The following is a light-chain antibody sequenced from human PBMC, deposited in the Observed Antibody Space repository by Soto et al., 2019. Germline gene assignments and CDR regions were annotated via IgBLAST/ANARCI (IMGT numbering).Light chain of an antibody. J-gene: IGKJ2*01. CDR1: QSVSSI. CDR2: GAS. V-gene: IGKV3-15*01. CDR3: QQYNNWPSGYT. Sequence: EIVMTQSPATLSVSPGERATLSCRASQSVSSILAWYQQKPGQAPRLLIYGASTRATGIPARFSGSGSGTEFTLTISSLQSEDFAVYYCQQYNNWPSGYTFGQGTKLEIK.